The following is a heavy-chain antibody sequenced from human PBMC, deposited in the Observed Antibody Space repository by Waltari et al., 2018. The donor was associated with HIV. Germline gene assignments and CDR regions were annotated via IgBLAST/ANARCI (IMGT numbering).Heavy chain of an antibody. CDR1: GFSFSGSA. D-gene: IGHD4-17*01. CDR2: SRGQPNSYAT. CDR3: TKAVGDSARGWFDP. V-gene: IGHV3-73*01. J-gene: IGHJ5*02. Sequence: EVQLVESGGGLVQPGGSLKLSCAASGFSFSGSAMHWVRQASGKGVEWCGRSRGQPNSYATAYAESLKGRFTISRDDSKNTAYLQMNSLKTEDTAVYYCTKAVGDSARGWFDPWGQGTLVTVSS.